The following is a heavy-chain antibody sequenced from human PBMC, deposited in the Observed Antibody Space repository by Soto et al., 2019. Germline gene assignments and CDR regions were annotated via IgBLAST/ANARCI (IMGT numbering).Heavy chain of an antibody. CDR3: ARDLNDNSGYYYYYYMDV. CDR2: IIPILGIA. J-gene: IGHJ6*03. V-gene: IGHV1-69*04. CDR1: GGTFSSYT. Sequence: SVKVSCKASGGTFSSYTISWVRQAPGQGLEWMGRIIPILGIANYAQKFQGRVTITADKSTSTAYMELSSLRSEDTAVYYCARDLNDNSGYYYYYYMDVWGKGTTVTVSS. D-gene: IGHD1-1*01.